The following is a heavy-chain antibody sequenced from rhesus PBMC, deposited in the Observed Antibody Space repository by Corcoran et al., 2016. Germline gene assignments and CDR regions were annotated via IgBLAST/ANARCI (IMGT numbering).Heavy chain of an antibody. CDR3: ARRRQLASFDY. CDR2: ISGSSGST. Sequence: QVQLQESGPGLVKPSETLSLTCAVSGYSISSGYYWGWIRQPPGKGLEYIGYISGSSGSTYYHPSLKFRVTFSKDTSKNQFSLKLSSVTAADTAVYYCARRRQLASFDYWGQGVLVTVSS. CDR1: GYSISSGYY. D-gene: IGHD6-25*01. V-gene: IGHV4-99*01. J-gene: IGHJ4*01.